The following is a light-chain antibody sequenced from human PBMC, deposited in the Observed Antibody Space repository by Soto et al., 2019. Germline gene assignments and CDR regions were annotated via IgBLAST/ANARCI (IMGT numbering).Light chain of an antibody. Sequence: QSVLTQPPSASGTPGQRVTISCSGSSCNIGRHTVNWYQQLLGTAPRLLIYNTSYRPSGVPDRFSGSKSGTSASLAISGLQSEYEADYYCAAWDDSLNGVVFGGGTKLTVL. CDR2: NTS. CDR3: AAWDDSLNGVV. CDR1: SCNIGRHT. V-gene: IGLV1-44*01. J-gene: IGLJ2*01.